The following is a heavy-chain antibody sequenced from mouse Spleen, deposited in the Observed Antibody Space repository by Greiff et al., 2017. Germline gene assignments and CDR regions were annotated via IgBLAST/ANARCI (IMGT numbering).Heavy chain of an antibody. J-gene: IGHJ2*01. CDR1: GYTFTDYN. CDR3: ARCRYGNYFDY. V-gene: IGHV1-22*01. CDR2: INPNNGGT. Sequence: EVQLQESGPELVKPGASVKMSCKASGYTFTDYNMHWVKQSHGKSLEWIGYINPNNGGTSYNQKFKGKATLTVNKSSSTAYMELRSLTSEDSAVYYCARCRYGNYFDYWGQGTTLTVSS. D-gene: IGHD2-10*02.